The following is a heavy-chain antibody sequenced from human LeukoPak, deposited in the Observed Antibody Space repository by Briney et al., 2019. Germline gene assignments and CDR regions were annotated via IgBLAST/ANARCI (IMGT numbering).Heavy chain of an antibody. CDR2: IYPGDSDT. CDR3: ARRYGPYNWFDP. Sequence: GASLKISCKGSGYRFTSYWIGWGRRMPGKGLGWMGIIYPGDSDTRYSPSFQGQVTISADKSISTAYLQWSSLKASDTAMYYCARRYGPYNWFDPWGQGTLVTVSS. D-gene: IGHD4-17*01. J-gene: IGHJ5*02. CDR1: GYRFTSYW. V-gene: IGHV5-51*01.